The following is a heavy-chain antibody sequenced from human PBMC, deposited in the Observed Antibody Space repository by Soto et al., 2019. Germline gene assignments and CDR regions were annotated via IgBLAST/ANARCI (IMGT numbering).Heavy chain of an antibody. V-gene: IGHV1-3*01. D-gene: IGHD2-2*01. CDR3: ARGHLAVVPVASWYFYMDV. CDR1: GYTFTNYA. J-gene: IGHJ6*03. Sequence: QVQLVQSGAEVEKPGASVKVSCKASGYTFTNYAVHWVRQAPGQRLEWMGWINAGNGNTRHSQKFQGRVTITRDTSARTAYMELSSLRSEDTAVYYCARGHLAVVPVASWYFYMDVWGKGTTVTVSS. CDR2: INAGNGNT.